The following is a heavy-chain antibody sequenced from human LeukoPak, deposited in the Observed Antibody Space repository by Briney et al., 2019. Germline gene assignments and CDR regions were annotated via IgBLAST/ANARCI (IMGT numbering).Heavy chain of an antibody. Sequence: SETLSLTCAVYGGSFSGYYWCWIRQPPGKGLEWIGEINHSGSTNYNPSLKSRVTISVDTSKNQFSLKLSSVTAADTAVYYCARGPIVVVPAAVRTRVWFDPWGQGTLVTVSS. J-gene: IGHJ5*02. CDR1: GGSFSGYY. CDR2: INHSGST. CDR3: ARGPIVVVPAAVRTRVWFDP. D-gene: IGHD2-2*02. V-gene: IGHV4-34*01.